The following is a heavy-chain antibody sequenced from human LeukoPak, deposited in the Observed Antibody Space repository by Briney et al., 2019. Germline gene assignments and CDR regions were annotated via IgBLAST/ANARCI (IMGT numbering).Heavy chain of an antibody. V-gene: IGHV2-70*12. D-gene: IGHD3-10*01. CDR2: IDWDDDK. CDR1: GFSLTTRGMW. J-gene: IGHJ4*02. Sequence: SGPTLLRPTPTLTLTFTFSGFSLTTRGMWVNWIRQPPGKALEWLARIDWDDDKYYITSLKTRLTISKDTSNNPVALTLPNMHPVDTATYYCAGISAVLDYWGQGTLVTVSP. CDR3: AGISAVLDY.